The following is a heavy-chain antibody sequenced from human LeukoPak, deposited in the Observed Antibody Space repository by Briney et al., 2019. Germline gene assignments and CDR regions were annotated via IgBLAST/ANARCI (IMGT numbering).Heavy chain of an antibody. CDR1: GGSISSYY. D-gene: IGHD1-1*01. J-gene: IGHJ5*02. CDR2: IYYSGST. V-gene: IGHV4-59*01. CDR3: AREGRELEEPPHWFDP. Sequence: SETLSLTCTVSGGSISSYYWSWIRQPPGKGLEWIGYIYYSGSTYYNPSLKSRVTISVDTSKNQFSLKLSSVTAADTAVYYCAREGRELEEPPHWFDPWGQGTLVTVSS.